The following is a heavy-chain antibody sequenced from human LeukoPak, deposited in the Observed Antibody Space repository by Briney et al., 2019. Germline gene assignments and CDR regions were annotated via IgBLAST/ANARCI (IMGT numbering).Heavy chain of an antibody. D-gene: IGHD2-21*01. J-gene: IGHJ4*02. Sequence: SETLSPTCTVSGGSISSGDYYWSWIRQPPGKGLEWIRYIYYSGSTYYNPSLKSRVTISVDTSKNQFSLKLSSVTAADTAVYYCARAPTGDCYDYWGQGTLVTVSS. CDR2: IYYSGST. CDR1: GGSISSGDYY. V-gene: IGHV4-30-4*01. CDR3: ARAPTGDCYDY.